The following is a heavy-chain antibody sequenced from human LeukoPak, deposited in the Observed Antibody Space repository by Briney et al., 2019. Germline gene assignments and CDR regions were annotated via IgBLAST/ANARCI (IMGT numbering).Heavy chain of an antibody. CDR1: GFTFDDYA. Sequence: GGSLRLSCAASGFTFDDYAMDWVRQAPGKGLEWVSGISWNSGSIDYADSVKGRFTISRDNAKDSLYLQMNSLRTEDTALYYCAKQSAGTHGYFDSWGQGTLVTVSS. D-gene: IGHD3-3*01. CDR3: AKQSAGTHGYFDS. CDR2: ISWNSGSI. J-gene: IGHJ4*02. V-gene: IGHV3-9*01.